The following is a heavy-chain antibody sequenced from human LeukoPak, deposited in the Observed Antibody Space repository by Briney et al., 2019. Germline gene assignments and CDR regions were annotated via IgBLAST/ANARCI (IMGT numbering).Heavy chain of an antibody. Sequence: SETLSLTCSVSGASTTSYYWNWIRQAPGKGLEWIGYIYSDGTTSYSPSLRSRVTISIDTSRNQFSLKPSSVTAADAAVYYCARDTRSYDTRGYYYFDYWGQGALVTVSS. CDR2: IYSDGTT. J-gene: IGHJ4*02. D-gene: IGHD3-22*01. CDR3: ARDTRSYDTRGYYYFDY. CDR1: GASTTSYY. V-gene: IGHV4-59*01.